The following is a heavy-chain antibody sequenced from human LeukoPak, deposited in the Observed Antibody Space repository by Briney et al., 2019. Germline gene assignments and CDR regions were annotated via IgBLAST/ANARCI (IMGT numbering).Heavy chain of an antibody. D-gene: IGHD1-26*01. J-gene: IGHJ6*02. CDR3: ARDPEWELRSSYYYYGMDV. Sequence: ASVKVSCKASGYTFTSYGISWVRQAPGQGLEWMGWISAYNGNTNYAQKPQGRVTMTTDTSTSTAYMELRSLRSDDTAVYYCARDPEWELRSSYYYYGMDVWGQGTTVTVSS. CDR2: ISAYNGNT. CDR1: GYTFTSYG. V-gene: IGHV1-18*01.